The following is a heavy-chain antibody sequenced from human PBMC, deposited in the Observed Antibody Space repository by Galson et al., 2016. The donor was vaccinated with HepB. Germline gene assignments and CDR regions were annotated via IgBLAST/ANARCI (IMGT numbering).Heavy chain of an antibody. Sequence: ETLSLTCTVSGGSISSYYWSWIRQSPGKGLEWIGYIYYTGSTNYNPSLESRVSISVDTSKNQLSLKLSSLTAADTAVYYCARLLVLVPAHRGRSTYGTDVRGQGTSVPVSS. CDR1: GGSISSYY. CDR2: IYYTGST. D-gene: IGHD2-8*02. CDR3: ARLLVLVPAHRGRSTYGTDV. V-gene: IGHV4-59*01. J-gene: IGHJ6*02.